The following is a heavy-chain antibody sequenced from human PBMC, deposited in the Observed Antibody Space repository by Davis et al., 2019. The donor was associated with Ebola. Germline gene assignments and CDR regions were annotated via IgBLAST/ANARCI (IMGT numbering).Heavy chain of an antibody. CDR1: GFTFSSYS. CDR3: ARGDYDWDSFDS. J-gene: IGHJ5*01. V-gene: IGHV3-21*01. D-gene: IGHD3-16*01. Sequence: GESLKISCAASGFTFSSYSMNWVRQAPGKGLEWVSSISSSSSYIYYADSVKGRFTISRDNAKNSLYLQMNSLRAEDTAVYYCARGDYDWDSFDSWGQGTLVTVSS. CDR2: ISSSSSYI.